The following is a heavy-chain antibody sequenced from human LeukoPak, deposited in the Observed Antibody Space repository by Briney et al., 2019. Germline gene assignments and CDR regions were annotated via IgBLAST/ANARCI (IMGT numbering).Heavy chain of an antibody. J-gene: IGHJ4*02. D-gene: IGHD5-12*01. V-gene: IGHV4-59*01. CDR3: AKSPRTVTTIFDY. CDR1: SGFISTYY. Sequence: SETLSLTCTVSSGFISTYYWSWLRQSPGKGLEWIGYIHERGSTNHNPSLKSRVTMSVDTSKNQFSLKLTSVTAADTAVYFCAKSPRTVTTIFDYWGQGTLVTVSS. CDR2: IHERGST.